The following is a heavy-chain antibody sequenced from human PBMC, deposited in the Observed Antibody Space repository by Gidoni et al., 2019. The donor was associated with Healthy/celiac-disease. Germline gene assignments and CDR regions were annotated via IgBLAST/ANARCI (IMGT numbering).Heavy chain of an antibody. CDR2: IYYSGST. V-gene: IGHV4-31*01. CDR1: GGSLSSGVYY. CDR3: ARQDPYGDYAFDY. Sequence: QVQLQESGPGLVKPSQTLSPHCTVPGGSLSSGVYYWSWIRQHPGKGLEWIGYIYYSGSTYYNPSLKSLVTRSVDTSKNQFSLKLSAVTAADTAVYYCARQDPYGDYAFDYWGQGTLVTVSS. J-gene: IGHJ4*02. D-gene: IGHD4-17*01.